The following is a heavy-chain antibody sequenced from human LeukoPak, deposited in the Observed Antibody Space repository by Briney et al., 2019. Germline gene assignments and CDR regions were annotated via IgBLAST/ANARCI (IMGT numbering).Heavy chain of an antibody. Sequence: SETLSLTCAVYGGSVSGSYWSWIRQPPGKGLEWIGEINHSGSTNYNPSRKSRVTIAEDTSKNQFSLKLSSVTAADTAVYYCARGNLRCSSTSCYTPLGYWGQGTLVTVSS. V-gene: IGHV4-34*01. D-gene: IGHD2-2*02. J-gene: IGHJ4*02. CDR3: ARGNLRCSSTSCYTPLGY. CDR1: GGSVSGSY. CDR2: INHSGST.